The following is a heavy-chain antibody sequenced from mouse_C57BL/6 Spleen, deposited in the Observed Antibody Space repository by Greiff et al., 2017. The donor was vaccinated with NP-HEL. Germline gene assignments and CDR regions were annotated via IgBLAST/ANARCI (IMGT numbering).Heavy chain of an antibody. CDR3: ARGGGYYEDYFDY. CDR2: INPNNGGT. J-gene: IGHJ2*01. V-gene: IGHV1-22*01. Sequence: VQLQQYGPELVKPGASVKMSCKASGYTFTDYNMHWVKQSHGKSLEWIGYINPNNGGTSYNQKFKGKATLTVNKSSSTAYMELRSLTSEDSAVYYCARGGGYYEDYFDYWGQGTTLTVSS. D-gene: IGHD2-3*01. CDR1: GYTFTDYN.